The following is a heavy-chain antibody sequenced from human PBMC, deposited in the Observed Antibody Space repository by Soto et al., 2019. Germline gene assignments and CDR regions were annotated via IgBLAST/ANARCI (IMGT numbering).Heavy chain of an antibody. V-gene: IGHV3-73*01. J-gene: IGHJ4*02. CDR3: TRQTDAVQWLVVPTDYNFDY. D-gene: IGHD6-19*01. Sequence: GGSLRLSCAASGFTFGGSAMHSVRQASGKGLEWVGHIRSKTNSYATAYAESVKGRFTISRDDSMNTAYLQMNSLKTEDTAVYFCTRQTDAVQWLVVPTDYNFDYWGQGTLVTVSS. CDR2: IRSKTNSYAT. CDR1: GFTFGGSA.